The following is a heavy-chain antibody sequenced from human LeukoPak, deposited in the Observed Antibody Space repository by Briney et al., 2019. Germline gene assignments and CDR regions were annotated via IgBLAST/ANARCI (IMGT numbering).Heavy chain of an antibody. V-gene: IGHV3-30*18. CDR1: GFTFSSYG. Sequence: PGGSLRLSCAASGFTFSSYGMHWVRQAPGKGLEWVAVISYDGSNKCYADSVKGRFTISRDNSKNTLYLQMNSLRAEDTALYYCAKGRGAMVRGVIYAFDIWGQGTMVTVSS. CDR3: AKGRGAMVRGVIYAFDI. CDR2: ISYDGSNK. J-gene: IGHJ3*02. D-gene: IGHD3-10*01.